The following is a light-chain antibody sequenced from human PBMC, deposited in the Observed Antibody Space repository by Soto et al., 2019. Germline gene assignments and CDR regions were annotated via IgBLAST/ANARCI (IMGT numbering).Light chain of an antibody. CDR1: SSDVGAYNY. CDR3: CSYAGSYTLRV. V-gene: IGLV2-11*01. Sequence: QSALTQPRSVSGSPGQSVTISCTGTSSDVGAYNYVSWYQQHPGKAPKLIIYDVSKRPSGVPDRFSGSKSGNTASLIISGLQAEDEADYYCCSYAGSYTLRVFGGGTKLTVL. CDR2: DVS. J-gene: IGLJ3*02.